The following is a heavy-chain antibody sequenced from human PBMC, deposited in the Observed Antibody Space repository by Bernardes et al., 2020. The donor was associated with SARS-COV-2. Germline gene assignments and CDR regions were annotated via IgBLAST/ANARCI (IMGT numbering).Heavy chain of an antibody. D-gene: IGHD3-10*01. J-gene: IGHJ5*02. CDR1: GYTIPALS. Sequence: ASVKVSCKDYGYTIPALSMQWVRQAPAKELAWMGGFDPEDGETIYAQKFQGRVTMTEDTSTDTAYMELSSLRSEDTAVYYCATGPTMVRGDWFDPWGQGTLVTVSS. V-gene: IGHV1-24*01. CDR3: ATGPTMVRGDWFDP. CDR2: FDPEDGET.